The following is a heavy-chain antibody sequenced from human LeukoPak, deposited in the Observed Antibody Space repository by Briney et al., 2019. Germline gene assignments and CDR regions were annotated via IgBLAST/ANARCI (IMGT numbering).Heavy chain of an antibody. J-gene: IGHJ4*02. CDR3: ARPGSSWYYFDY. CDR1: GYTFTSYG. V-gene: IGHV1-18*01. Sequence: ASVKVSCKASGYTFTSYGISWVRQAPGQGLEWMGWIGAYNGNTNYAQKLQGRVTMTTDTSTSTAYMELRRLTSDDTAVYYCARPGSSWYYFDYWGQGTLVTVSS. D-gene: IGHD6-13*01. CDR2: IGAYNGNT.